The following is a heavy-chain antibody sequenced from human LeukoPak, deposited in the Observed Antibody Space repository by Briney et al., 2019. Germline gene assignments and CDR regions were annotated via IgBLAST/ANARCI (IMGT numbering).Heavy chain of an antibody. Sequence: SETLSLTCAVYGGSFSGHLWSWIRQPPGKGLEWIGDINHSGSTNYNPSLKGPVTISVDTSKNQFSLRLSSVTAADTAVYYCARKGFKRRFDYWGQGTLVTVSS. CDR1: GGSFSGHL. CDR3: ARKGFKRRFDY. J-gene: IGHJ4*02. V-gene: IGHV4-34*01. CDR2: INHSGST.